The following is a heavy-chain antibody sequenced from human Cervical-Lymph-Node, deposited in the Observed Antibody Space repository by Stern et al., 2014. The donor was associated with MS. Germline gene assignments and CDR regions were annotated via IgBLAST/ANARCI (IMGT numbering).Heavy chain of an antibody. CDR1: GFTFSSYG. D-gene: IGHD3-22*01. J-gene: IGHJ4*02. V-gene: IGHV3-33*01. CDR2: IWYDGSNK. Sequence: VPLVESGGGVVQPGRSLRLSCAASGFTFSSYGMHWVRQAPGKGLEWVAVIWYDGSNKYYADSVKGRFTISRDNSKNTLYLQMNSLRAEDTAVYYCARYYYDSSGSSFDYWGQGTLVTVSS. CDR3: ARYYYDSSGSSFDY.